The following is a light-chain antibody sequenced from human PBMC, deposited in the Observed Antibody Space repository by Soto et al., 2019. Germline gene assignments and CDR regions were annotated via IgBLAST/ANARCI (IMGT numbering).Light chain of an antibody. V-gene: IGLV2-14*01. CDR1: SSDVGGYTY. J-gene: IGLJ1*01. CDR3: SSYTTSNTRQIV. CDR2: DVS. Sequence: QSALTQPAAVSGSPGHAITISCTGTSSDVGGYTYVSWYQQHPGKAPKFIIYDVSNRPSGVSNRFSGSKSGNTASLTISGLQAEDEADYYCSSYTTSNTRQIVFGTGTKVTVL.